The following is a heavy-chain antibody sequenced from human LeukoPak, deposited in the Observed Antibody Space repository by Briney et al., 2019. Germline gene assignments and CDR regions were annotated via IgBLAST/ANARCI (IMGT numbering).Heavy chain of an antibody. CDR1: GYTFTSYG. D-gene: IGHD3-22*01. J-gene: IGHJ6*02. Sequence: ASVKVSFKASGYTFTSYGISWVRQAPGQGLEWMGWISAYNGNTNYAQKLQGRVTMTTDTSTSTAYMELRSLRSDDTAVYYCARRYDSSGYYRSDYYYYGMDVWGQGTTVTVSS. CDR2: ISAYNGNT. V-gene: IGHV1-18*01. CDR3: ARRYDSSGYYRSDYYYYGMDV.